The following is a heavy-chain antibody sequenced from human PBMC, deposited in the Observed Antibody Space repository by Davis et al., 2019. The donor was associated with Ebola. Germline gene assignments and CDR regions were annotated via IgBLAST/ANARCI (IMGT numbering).Heavy chain of an antibody. V-gene: IGHV4-34*01. D-gene: IGHD6-6*01. CDR3: ARVLVSSSPTLWYYYYGMDV. J-gene: IGHJ6*02. Sequence: SETLSLTCAVYGGSFSGYYWSWIRQPPGKGLEWIGEINHSGSTNYNPSLKSRVTISVDTSKNQFSLKLSSVTAADTALYYCARVLVSSSPTLWYYYYGMDVWGQGTTVTVSS. CDR2: INHSGST. CDR1: GGSFSGYY.